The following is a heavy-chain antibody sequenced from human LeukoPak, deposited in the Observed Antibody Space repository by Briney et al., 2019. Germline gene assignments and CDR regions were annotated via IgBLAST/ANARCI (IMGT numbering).Heavy chain of an antibody. CDR2: IKSKTAGGTV. CDR3: TADSHYFAPG. V-gene: IGHV3-15*01. Sequence: TTGGSLRLSCAASGFAFINVWKSWVRQAPGKGLEWVGRIKSKTAGGTVDYAAPVTGRFTISRDDSKNTLYLQMNSLRTEDTGVYYCTADSHYFAPGWGQGTLVTVSS. CDR1: GFAFINVW. J-gene: IGHJ4*02. D-gene: IGHD3-10*01.